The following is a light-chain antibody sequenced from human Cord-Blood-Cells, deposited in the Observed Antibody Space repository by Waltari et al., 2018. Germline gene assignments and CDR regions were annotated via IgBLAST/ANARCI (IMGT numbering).Light chain of an antibody. Sequence: SYVLTPPPSVSVAPAKPARITCGGNNIGSKSVHWYQQKPGEAPVLVVSDDSDRPSGIPERFSGSNAGNTATLTISRVEAGDEADYYCQVWDSSSDHWVFGGGTKLTVL. V-gene: IGLV3-21*03. CDR1: NIGSKS. J-gene: IGLJ3*02. CDR3: QVWDSSSDHWV. CDR2: DDS.